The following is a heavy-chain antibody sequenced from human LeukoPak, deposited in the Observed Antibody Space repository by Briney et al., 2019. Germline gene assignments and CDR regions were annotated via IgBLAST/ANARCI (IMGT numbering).Heavy chain of an antibody. Sequence: ASVKVSCKVSGYTLTELSMHWVRQAPGKGLEWMGGIDPEDGETIYAQKFQGRVTMTEDTSTDTAYMELSSLRSEDTAVYYCATERSIAAHPLLDYWGQGTLVTVSS. V-gene: IGHV1-24*01. D-gene: IGHD6-6*01. J-gene: IGHJ4*02. CDR1: GYTLTELS. CDR2: IDPEDGET. CDR3: ATERSIAAHPLLDY.